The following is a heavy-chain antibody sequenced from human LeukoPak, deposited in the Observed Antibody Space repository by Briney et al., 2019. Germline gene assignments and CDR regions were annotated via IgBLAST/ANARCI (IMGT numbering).Heavy chain of an antibody. Sequence: GGSLRLSCAVSGFTFSGFWMSWSRQAPGKGLEWVASINSDGSEGYYADVVKGRLTISRDNAKNSLYLQINSLRAEDTAVYYCARGRPHGNDYWGQGTLVTVSS. V-gene: IGHV3-7*03. CDR1: GFTFSGFW. CDR3: ARGRPHGNDY. D-gene: IGHD4-23*01. CDR2: INSDGSEG. J-gene: IGHJ4*02.